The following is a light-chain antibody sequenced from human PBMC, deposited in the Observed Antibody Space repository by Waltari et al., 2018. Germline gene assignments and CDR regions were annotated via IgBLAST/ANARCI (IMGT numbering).Light chain of an antibody. CDR2: WAS. Sequence: DIELTQSPNYLAVSLGEPATIISRSSQSLLHTSTNNNNLAWYQQKPGQPPNQRIYWASPRKSGVPDRLSGSVSGTDFTLTVSGLQAEYVVVYYCKEYSGISTFGPGTRVDI. J-gene: IGKJ3*01. V-gene: IGKV4-1*01. CDR3: KEYSGIST. CDR1: QSLLHTSTNNNN.